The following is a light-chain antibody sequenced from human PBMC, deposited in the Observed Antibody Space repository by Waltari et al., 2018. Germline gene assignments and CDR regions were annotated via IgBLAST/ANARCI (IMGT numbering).Light chain of an antibody. CDR2: GPD. CDR1: SLRRYY. Sequence: SADLTQDPSLSVDLGQTVRITGQGDSLRRYYASWYQQRPGQAPILVLYGPDNRPSGIPDRFSCSTSGNTSSLTITGAQAEDEADYYCHSRETFSTRLFGGGSRLTV. CDR3: HSRETFSTRL. V-gene: IGLV3-19*01. J-gene: IGLJ2*01.